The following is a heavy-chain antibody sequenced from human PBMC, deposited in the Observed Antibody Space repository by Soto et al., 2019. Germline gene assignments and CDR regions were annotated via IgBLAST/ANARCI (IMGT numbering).Heavy chain of an antibody. D-gene: IGHD3-22*01. CDR3: ARVLTMIVVVDAFDI. CDR1: GFTFSSYW. Sequence: GGSLRLSCAASGFTFSSYWMSWVRQAPGKGLEWVANIKQDGSEKYYVDSVKGRLTISRDNAKNSLYLQMNSLRAEDTAVYYCARVLTMIVVVDAFDIWGQGTMVTVS. J-gene: IGHJ3*02. CDR2: IKQDGSEK. V-gene: IGHV3-7*05.